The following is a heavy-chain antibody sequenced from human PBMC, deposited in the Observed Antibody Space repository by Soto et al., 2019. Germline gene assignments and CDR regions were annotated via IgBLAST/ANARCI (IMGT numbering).Heavy chain of an antibody. J-gene: IGHJ6*02. Sequence: QVQLVQSGAEVKKPGSSVKVSCKASGGTFSSYAISWVRQAPGQGLEWMGGIIPIFGTANYAQKFQGRVTITADESTSTAYMELSSLRSEDTAVYYCASSVAKYDYYGMDVWGQGTTVTVSS. CDR1: GGTFSSYA. CDR3: ASSVAKYDYYGMDV. CDR2: IIPIFGTA. D-gene: IGHD5-12*01. V-gene: IGHV1-69*12.